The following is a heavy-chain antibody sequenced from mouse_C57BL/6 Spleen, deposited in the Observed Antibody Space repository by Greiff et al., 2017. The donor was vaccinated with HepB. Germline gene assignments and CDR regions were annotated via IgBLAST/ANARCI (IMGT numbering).Heavy chain of an antibody. J-gene: IGHJ4*01. CDR3: ARRIYYDYDGYYAMDY. CDR2: IYPGDGDT. CDR1: GYAFSSSW. Sequence: QVQLQQSGPELVKPGASVKISCKASGYAFSSSWMHWVKQRPGKGLEWIGRIYPGDGDTNYNGKFKGKATLTADKSSSTAYMQLSSLTSEDSAVYFCARRIYYDYDGYYAMDYWGQGTSVTVSS. V-gene: IGHV1-82*01. D-gene: IGHD2-4*01.